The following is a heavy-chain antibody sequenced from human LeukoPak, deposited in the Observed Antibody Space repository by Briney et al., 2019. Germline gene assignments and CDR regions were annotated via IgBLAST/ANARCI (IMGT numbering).Heavy chain of an antibody. CDR1: GITVSGNY. V-gene: IGHV3-66*01. D-gene: IGHD1-14*01. CDR2: LYSGGNT. J-gene: IGHJ6*02. Sequence: GESLRLSCAASGITVSGNYMSWVRQAPGKGLEWVSILYSGGNTYYADSVKDRFTISRDSSKNTLYLQMNSLRGEDTAVYYCGKSHWGIRTGGTYYYGMDVWGQGTLVTVSS. CDR3: GKSHWGIRTGGTYYYGMDV.